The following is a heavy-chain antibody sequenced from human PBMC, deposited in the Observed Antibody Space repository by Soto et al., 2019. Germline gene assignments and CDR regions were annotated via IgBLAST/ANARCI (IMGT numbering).Heavy chain of an antibody. CDR2: IGGNGGST. J-gene: IGHJ4*02. D-gene: IGHD5-12*01. V-gene: IGHV3-23*01. CDR1: GFTFSSYA. Sequence: QPGGSLRLSCAASGFTFSSYAMNWVRQAPGRGLEWVSGIGGNGGSTYYADSVKGRFTISRDSSKNTLYLQMNSLRAEDAAVYYCAKAGCRSPGGLCIMWFDYWGQGALVTVSS. CDR3: AKAGCRSPGGLCIMWFDY.